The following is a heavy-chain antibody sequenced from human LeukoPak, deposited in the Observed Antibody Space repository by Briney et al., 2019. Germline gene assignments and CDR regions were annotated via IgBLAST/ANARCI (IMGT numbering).Heavy chain of an antibody. J-gene: IGHJ6*02. CDR3: ARDRLSSGWYGYYYYGMDV. D-gene: IGHD6-19*01. CDR2: ISYDGSNK. V-gene: IGHV3-30*01. Sequence: GRSLRLSCAASGFTFSSYAMHWVRQAPGKGLEWVAVISYDGSNKYYADSVKGRFTISRDNSKNTLYLQMNSLRAEDTAVYYCARDRLSSGWYGYYYYGMDVWGQGTTVTVSS. CDR1: GFTFSSYA.